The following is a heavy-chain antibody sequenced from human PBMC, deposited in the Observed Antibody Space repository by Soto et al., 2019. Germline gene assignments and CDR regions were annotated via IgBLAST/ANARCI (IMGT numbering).Heavy chain of an antibody. V-gene: IGHV1-69*13. CDR2: IIPIYGTT. Sequence: GASVKVSCKASGGTFSSYAISWVRRAPGQGLEWMGGIIPIYGTTNYAQKFQDRVTITAGESTSTAYMELSSLTSEDTAVYFCARDLGGCSGGSCRYNWFDPWGQGTLVTVSS. CDR1: GGTFSSYA. J-gene: IGHJ5*02. D-gene: IGHD2-15*01. CDR3: ARDLGGCSGGSCRYNWFDP.